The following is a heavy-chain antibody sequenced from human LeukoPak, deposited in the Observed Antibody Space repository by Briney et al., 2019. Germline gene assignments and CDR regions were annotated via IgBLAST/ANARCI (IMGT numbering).Heavy chain of an antibody. CDR2: ISGSDGGT. Sequence: PGGSLRLSCAASGFTFSSYWMHWVRQAPGKGLEWVSVISGSDGGTHYADSVKGRFTISRDNSKNTLYLEMNSLRAEDTAVYYCAKDRVTIFGVDPNWFDPWGQGTPVTVSS. CDR1: GFTFSSYW. V-gene: IGHV3-23*01. D-gene: IGHD3-3*01. CDR3: AKDRVTIFGVDPNWFDP. J-gene: IGHJ5*02.